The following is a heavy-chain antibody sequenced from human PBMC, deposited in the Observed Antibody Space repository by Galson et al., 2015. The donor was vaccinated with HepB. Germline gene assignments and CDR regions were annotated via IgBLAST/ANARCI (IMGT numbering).Heavy chain of an antibody. CDR1: GFTFDDYA. V-gene: IGHV3-9*01. D-gene: IGHD3-10*01. J-gene: IGHJ6*03. CDR3: AKDGDPHNYYYYYMDV. Sequence: SLRLSCAASGFTFDDYAMHWVRQAPGKGLEWVSGISWNSGSIGYADSVKGRFTISRDNAKNSLYLQMNSLRVEDTALYYCAKDGDPHNYYYYYMDVWGKGTTVTVSS. CDR2: ISWNSGSI.